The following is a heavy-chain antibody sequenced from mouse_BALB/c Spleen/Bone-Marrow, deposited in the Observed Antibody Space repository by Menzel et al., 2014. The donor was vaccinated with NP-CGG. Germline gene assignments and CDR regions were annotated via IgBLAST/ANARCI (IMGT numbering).Heavy chain of an antibody. V-gene: IGHV4-1*02. CDR3: ARLGYYGGFAY. J-gene: IGHJ3*01. CDR2: INPNSRTI. Sequence: EVKLMESGGGLVQPGGSLKLSCAASGFDFSGFWMGWVRQAPGKGLEWIGEINPNSRTINYTPSLKDRFIISRDNSKNTLYLQMSKVRSEDTALYYCARLGYYGGFAYWGQGTLVNVSA. D-gene: IGHD2-3*01. CDR1: GFDFSGFW.